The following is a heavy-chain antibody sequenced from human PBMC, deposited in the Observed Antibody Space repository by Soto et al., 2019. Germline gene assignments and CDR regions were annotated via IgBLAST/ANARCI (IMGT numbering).Heavy chain of an antibody. CDR3: ARGRIMAQSSLHFDS. D-gene: IGHD3-9*01. CDR1: GGSFSEYY. Sequence: SETLSLTCGVYGGSFSEYYWSWIRQPPGKWLEWIAEINHSGSTYYNPSLKSRVTISVDTSKNQFSLKLSSVTGAATALYFGARGRIMAQSSLHFDSWGQGXLVTVYS. V-gene: IGHV4-34*01. J-gene: IGHJ4*02. CDR2: INHSGST.